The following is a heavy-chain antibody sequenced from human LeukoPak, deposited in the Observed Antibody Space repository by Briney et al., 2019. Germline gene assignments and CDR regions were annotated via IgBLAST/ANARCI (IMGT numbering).Heavy chain of an antibody. D-gene: IGHD6-13*01. J-gene: IGHJ4*02. V-gene: IGHV4-30-2*01. CDR3: ASSPRGPAAGFL. CDR2: IYHSGST. CDR1: GGSISSGGYY. Sequence: PSQTLSLTCTVSGGSISSGGYYWSCIRQPPGKGLEWIGYIYHSGSTYYNPSLKSRVTISVDRSKNQFSLKLSSVTAADTAVYYCASSPRGPAAGFLWGQGTMVTVSS.